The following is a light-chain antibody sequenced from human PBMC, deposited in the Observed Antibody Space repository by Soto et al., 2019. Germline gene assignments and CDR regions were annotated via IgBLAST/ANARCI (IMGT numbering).Light chain of an antibody. Sequence: QSVLTQPASVSGSPGQSITISCTGTSSDVGSYNYVSWYQQHPGKAPKLMIHDVSNRPSGVSNRFSGSKSGSTASLTISGLQAEDEADYYCSSYTSSSTVVFGGGTQLTVL. CDR2: DVS. CDR3: SSYTSSSTVV. J-gene: IGLJ2*01. CDR1: SSDVGSYNY. V-gene: IGLV2-14*01.